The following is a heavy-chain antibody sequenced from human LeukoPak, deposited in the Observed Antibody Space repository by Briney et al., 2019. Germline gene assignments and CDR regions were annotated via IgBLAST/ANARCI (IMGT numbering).Heavy chain of an antibody. Sequence: GASVKVSCKASGYTFTDYYMHWVRQAPGQGLEWMGWINPKSGDTRYAQKFQGRVTMTRDTSITTAYMDQSSLRADDTAVYYCAREWDYYAFWGQGTLVTVSS. V-gene: IGHV1-2*02. CDR1: GYTFTDYY. CDR3: AREWDYYAF. J-gene: IGHJ4*02. CDR2: INPKSGDT.